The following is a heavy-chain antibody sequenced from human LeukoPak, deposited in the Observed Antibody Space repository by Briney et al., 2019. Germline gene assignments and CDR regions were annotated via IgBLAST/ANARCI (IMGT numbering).Heavy chain of an antibody. D-gene: IGHD3-10*01. V-gene: IGHV5-51*01. CDR3: ARPGSSVRPYYFDY. Sequence: NRGESLKISCKGSGYSFTSYWIGWVRQMPGKGLEWMGIIYPGDSDTRYSPSFQGQVTISADKSFSTAYLQWSSLKASDTAMYYCARPGSSVRPYYFDYWGQGTLVTVSS. CDR1: GYSFTSYW. J-gene: IGHJ4*02. CDR2: IYPGDSDT.